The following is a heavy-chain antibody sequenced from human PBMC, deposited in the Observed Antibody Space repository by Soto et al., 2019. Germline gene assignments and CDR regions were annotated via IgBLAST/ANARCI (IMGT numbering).Heavy chain of an antibody. J-gene: IGHJ4*02. Sequence: EVQLLESGGGLVQPGGSLRLSCAASGFTFSNYAVTWVRQAPGKGLEWVSTISGSGGSTYYADSVKGRFTISRDNSTNTLYLQMNSLRAEDTAVYDCAKDHGSSGYEIDYWGQGTLVTVSS. D-gene: IGHD6-13*01. V-gene: IGHV3-23*01. CDR3: AKDHGSSGYEIDY. CDR1: GFTFSNYA. CDR2: ISGSGGST.